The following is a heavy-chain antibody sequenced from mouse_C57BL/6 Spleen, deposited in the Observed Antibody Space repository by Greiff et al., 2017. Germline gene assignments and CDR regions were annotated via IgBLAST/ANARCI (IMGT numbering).Heavy chain of an antibody. CDR1: GYAFSSSW. J-gene: IGHJ1*03. D-gene: IGHD5-1*01. V-gene: IGHV1-82*01. CDR3: ARAFYLWYFDV. CDR2: IYPGDGDT. Sequence: QVQLKQSGPELVKPGASVKISCKASGYAFSSSWMNWVKQRPGKGLEWIGRIYPGDGDTTYNGKFKGKATLTADKSSSTAYMQLSSLTSEDSAVYFCARAFYLWYFDVWGTGTTVTVSS.